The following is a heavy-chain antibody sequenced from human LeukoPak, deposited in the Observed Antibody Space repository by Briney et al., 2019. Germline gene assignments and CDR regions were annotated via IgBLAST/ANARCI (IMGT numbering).Heavy chain of an antibody. D-gene: IGHD3-10*01. Sequence: GASVRVSCKVSGYTLTELSMHWVRQAPGKGLEWMGGFDPEDGVTIYAQKFQGRVTMTEDTSTDTAYMELSSLRSEDTAVYYCATRIWFGEFSNAFDIWGQGTMVTVSS. J-gene: IGHJ3*02. CDR2: FDPEDGVT. CDR1: GYTLTELS. CDR3: ATRIWFGEFSNAFDI. V-gene: IGHV1-24*01.